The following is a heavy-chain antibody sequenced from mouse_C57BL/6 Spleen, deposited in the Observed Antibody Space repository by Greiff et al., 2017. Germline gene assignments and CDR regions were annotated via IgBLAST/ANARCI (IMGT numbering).Heavy chain of an antibody. CDR1: GFTFSDYG. CDR3: ARPHYYCSSSYFDY. CDR2: ISSGSSTI. V-gene: IGHV5-17*01. Sequence: EVQVVESGGGLVKPGGSLKLSCAASGFTFSDYGMHWVRQAPEKGLEWVAYISSGSSTIYYADTVKGRFTISRDNAKNTLFLQMTSLRSEDTAMYYCARPHYYCSSSYFDYWGQGTTLTVSS. D-gene: IGHD1-1*01. J-gene: IGHJ2*01.